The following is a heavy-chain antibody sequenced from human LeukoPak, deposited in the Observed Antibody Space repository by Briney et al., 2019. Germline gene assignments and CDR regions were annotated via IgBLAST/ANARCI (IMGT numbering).Heavy chain of an antibody. J-gene: IGHJ3*02. Sequence: GGSLRLSCAASGFTFSSYAMHWVRQAPGKGLEYVSAISSNGGSTYYADSVKGRFTMSRDNAKNSLYLQMNSLRVEDTALYYCAREGGSDWYGFDIWGQGTMVTVSS. CDR1: GFTFSSYA. CDR3: AREGGSDWYGFDI. CDR2: ISSNGGST. D-gene: IGHD6-19*01. V-gene: IGHV3-64*02.